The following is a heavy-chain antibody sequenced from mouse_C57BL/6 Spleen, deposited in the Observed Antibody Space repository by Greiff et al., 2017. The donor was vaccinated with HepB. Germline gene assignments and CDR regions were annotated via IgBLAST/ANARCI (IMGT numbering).Heavy chain of an antibody. CDR1: GYSFTGYY. J-gene: IGHJ3*01. V-gene: IGHV1-42*01. Sequence: EVMLVESGPELVKPGASVKISCKASGYSFTGYYMNWVKQSPEKSLEWIGEINPSTGGTTYNQKFKAKATLTVDKSSSTAYMQLKSLTSEDSAVYYCAIYYYGSAWFAYWGQGTLVTVSA. CDR3: AIYYYGSAWFAY. CDR2: INPSTGGT. D-gene: IGHD1-1*01.